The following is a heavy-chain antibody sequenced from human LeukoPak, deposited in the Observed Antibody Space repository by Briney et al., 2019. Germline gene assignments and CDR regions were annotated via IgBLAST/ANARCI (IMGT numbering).Heavy chain of an antibody. CDR1: GFTFSSYA. Sequence: PGGSLRLSCAASGFTFSSYAMSWVRQAPGKGLEWVANIKQDGSEKYYVDSVKGRSTISRDNAKNSLYLQMNSLRAEDTAVYYCARGGFGELSYFDYWGQGTLVTVSS. D-gene: IGHD3-10*01. CDR2: IKQDGSEK. V-gene: IGHV3-7*01. J-gene: IGHJ4*02. CDR3: ARGGFGELSYFDY.